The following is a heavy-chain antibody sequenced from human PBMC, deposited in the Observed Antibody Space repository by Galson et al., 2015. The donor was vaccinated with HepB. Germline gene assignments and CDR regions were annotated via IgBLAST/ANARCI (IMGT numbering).Heavy chain of an antibody. CDR3: ARERGYYDYVWGTYDSSGMDV. Sequence: SVKVSCKASGYTFSDYGISWVRQAPGQGLEWMGWTSVHRGNTNYAQKFQDRVTMTTDTFATTAYMELRSLRSDDTAVYYCARERGYYDYVWGTYDSSGMDVWGQGTTVTVSS. D-gene: IGHD3-16*01. J-gene: IGHJ6*02. V-gene: IGHV1-18*01. CDR2: TSVHRGNT. CDR1: GYTFSDYG.